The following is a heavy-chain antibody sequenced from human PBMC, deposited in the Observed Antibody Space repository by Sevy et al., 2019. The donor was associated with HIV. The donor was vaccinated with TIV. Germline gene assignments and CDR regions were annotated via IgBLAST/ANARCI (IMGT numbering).Heavy chain of an antibody. CDR2: ISSSSTYI. CDR1: GFTIRTYN. Sequence: GGSLRLSCAASGFTIRTYNMNWVRQAPGKGLEWVSSISSSSTYIYYADSVKGRFTISRDNAKNSLYLQMSSLRAEVTAVYYCARDLVIPATTDYFYYGMDVWGQGTTVTVSS. V-gene: IGHV3-21*01. D-gene: IGHD2-15*01. CDR3: ARDLVIPATTDYFYYGMDV. J-gene: IGHJ6*02.